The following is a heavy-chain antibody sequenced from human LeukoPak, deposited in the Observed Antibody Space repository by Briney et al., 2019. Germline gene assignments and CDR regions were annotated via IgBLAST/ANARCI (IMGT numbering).Heavy chain of an antibody. CDR1: GYTLTKFS. J-gene: IGHJ5*02. V-gene: IGHV1-24*01. D-gene: IGHD2-2*01. Sequence: GASVKVSCKVSGYTLTKFSMYWVRQAPGKGLEWMGGGYAEDGETIYAQKFQSRVTITADTSTDTAYMELRRLISDATAVYYCATKRIAVLPSAMWGGWCDLWGEGPRVSVFS. CDR3: ATKRIAVLPSAMWGGWCDL. CDR2: GYAEDGET.